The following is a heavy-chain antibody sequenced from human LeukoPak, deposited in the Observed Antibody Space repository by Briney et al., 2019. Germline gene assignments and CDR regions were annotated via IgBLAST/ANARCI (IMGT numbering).Heavy chain of an antibody. D-gene: IGHD6-19*01. CDR3: AKDPTASWAVAGSGVFDY. CDR2: ISGSGGST. Sequence: GGSLRLSCAASGFTFSSYAMSWVRQAPGKGLEWVSAISGSGGSTYYADSVKGRFTISRDNSKNTLYLQMNSLRAEDTAVYYCAKDPTASWAVAGSGVFDYCGQGTLVTVSS. CDR1: GFTFSSYA. J-gene: IGHJ4*02. V-gene: IGHV3-23*01.